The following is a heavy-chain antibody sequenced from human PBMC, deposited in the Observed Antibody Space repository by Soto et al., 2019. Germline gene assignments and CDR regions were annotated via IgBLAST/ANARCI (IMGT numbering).Heavy chain of an antibody. V-gene: IGHV3-23*01. D-gene: IGHD3-10*01. CDR3: AKRRPITMVRGVIGPVFDP. J-gene: IGHJ5*02. CDR1: GFTFGSYS. Sequence: GGSLRLSCAASGFTFGSYSLNWVRQAPGKGLEWVSAISGSGGSTYYADSVKGRFTISRDNSKNTLYLQMNSLRAEDTAVYYCAKRRPITMVRGVIGPVFDPWGQGTLVTVSS. CDR2: ISGSGGST.